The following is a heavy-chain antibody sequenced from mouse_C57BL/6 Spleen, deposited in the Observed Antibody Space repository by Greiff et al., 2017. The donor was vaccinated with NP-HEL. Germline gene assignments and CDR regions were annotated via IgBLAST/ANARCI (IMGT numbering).Heavy chain of an antibody. CDR3: AIDDLPFAY. Sequence: QVQLQQPGAELVKPGASVKVSCKASGYTFTSYWMHWVKQRPGQGLEWIGRIHPSDSDTHYTQKFPGPAALTVDQSSSTAYMQLSSRTSEDSAVYYCAIDDLPFAYWGQGTLVTVSA. CDR1: GYTFTSYW. V-gene: IGHV1-74*01. CDR2: IHPSDSDT. J-gene: IGHJ3*01.